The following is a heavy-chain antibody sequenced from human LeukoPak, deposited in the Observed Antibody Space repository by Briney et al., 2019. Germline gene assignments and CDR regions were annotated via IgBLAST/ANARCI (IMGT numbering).Heavy chain of an antibody. CDR3: AGGGDFDY. Sequence: GGSLRLSCAASGFSFSIYFMDWVRQAPGKGLEWVSSISRTSEYIHYADSVRGRFAISRDNAKNSVYLQMNSLRAEDTAVYFCAGGGDFDYWGQGILVTVSA. J-gene: IGHJ4*02. D-gene: IGHD3-16*01. CDR1: GFSFSIYF. CDR2: ISRTSEYI. V-gene: IGHV3-21*01.